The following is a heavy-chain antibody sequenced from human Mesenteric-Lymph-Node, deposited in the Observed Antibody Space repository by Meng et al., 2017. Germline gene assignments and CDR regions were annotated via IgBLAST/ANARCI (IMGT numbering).Heavy chain of an antibody. J-gene: IGHJ5*02. D-gene: IGHD6-19*01. Sequence: SETLSLTCTVSGGSISSSSYYWGWIRQPPGKGLEWIGSIYYSGSTYYNPSLKSRVTISVDTSKNQFSLKLSSVTAADTAVYYCASAGYSSGWGFDPWGQGTLVTVSS. CDR3: ASAGYSSGWGFDP. V-gene: IGHV4-39*07. CDR1: GGSISSSSYY. CDR2: IYYSGST.